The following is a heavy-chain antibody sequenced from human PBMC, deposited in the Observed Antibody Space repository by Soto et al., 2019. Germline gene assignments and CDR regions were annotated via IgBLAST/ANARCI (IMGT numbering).Heavy chain of an antibody. V-gene: IGHV3-15*01. J-gene: IGHJ4*02. CDR3: TTDPIRHYDILTGYYYFDY. D-gene: IGHD3-9*01. Sequence: EVQLVESGGGLVKPGGSLRLSCAASGFIFSKAWMSWVRQAPGKGLEWVGRIKSKTDGGRTDYGAPVKGRFTISRDDSKNTLYLQMNSLKTEATAVYFCTTDPIRHYDILTGYYYFDYWGQGTLVTVSS. CDR2: IKSKTDGGRT. CDR1: GFIFSKAW.